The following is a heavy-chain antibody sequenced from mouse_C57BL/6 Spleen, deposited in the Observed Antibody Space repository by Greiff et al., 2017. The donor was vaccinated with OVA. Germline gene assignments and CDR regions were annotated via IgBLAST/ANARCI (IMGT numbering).Heavy chain of an antibody. CDR3: ARSDYDERNYFDY. CDR2: IDPSDSYT. V-gene: IGHV1-69*01. CDR1: GYTFTSYW. J-gene: IGHJ2*01. Sequence: QVQLKQPGAELVMPGASVKLSCKASGYTFTSYWMHWVKQRPGQGLEWIGEIDPSDSYTNYNQKFKGKSTLTVDKSSSTAYMQLSSLTSEDSAVYYCARSDYDERNYFDYWGQGTTLTVSS. D-gene: IGHD2-4*01.